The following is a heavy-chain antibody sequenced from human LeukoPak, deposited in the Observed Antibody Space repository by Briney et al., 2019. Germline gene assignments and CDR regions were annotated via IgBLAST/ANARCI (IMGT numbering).Heavy chain of an antibody. J-gene: IGHJ6*02. D-gene: IGHD3-3*01. CDR2: IYYSGST. CDR3: ARVGATDDFWSGYKSYGMDV. V-gene: IGHV4-59*01. Sequence: TASETLSLTCTVSGGSIRSYYWSWIRQPPGKGLEWIGYIYYSGSTNYNPSLKSRVTISVDTSKNQFSLKLSSVTAADTAVYYCARVGATDDFWSGYKSYGMDVWGQGTTVTVSS. CDR1: GGSIRSYY.